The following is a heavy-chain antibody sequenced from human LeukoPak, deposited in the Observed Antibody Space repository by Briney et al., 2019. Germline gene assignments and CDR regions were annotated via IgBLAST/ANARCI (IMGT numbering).Heavy chain of an antibody. V-gene: IGHV3-43D*03. CDR3: AKDQGSGYGPLSY. CDR1: GFTFDDYA. Sequence: GGSLRLSCAASGFTFDDYAMHWVRQAPGKGLEWVSLISWDGGSTYYADSVKGRFTISRDNSKNSLYLQMNSLRAEDTALYYCAKDQGSGYGPLSYWGQGTLVTVSS. J-gene: IGHJ4*02. D-gene: IGHD5-12*01. CDR2: ISWDGGST.